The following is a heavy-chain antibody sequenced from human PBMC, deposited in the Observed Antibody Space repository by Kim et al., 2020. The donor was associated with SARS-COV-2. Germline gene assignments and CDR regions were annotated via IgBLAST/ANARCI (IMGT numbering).Heavy chain of an antibody. CDR2: IRTKAYGGTT. CDR1: GFTFGDYA. J-gene: IGHJ4*02. CDR3: TTFSYRLSVTAIPLLDS. Sequence: GGSLRLSCTGSGFTFGDYAMSWFRQAPGKGLEWVSFIRTKAYGGTTEYAASVKGRFTISRDDSKSIAYLQMNSLKTEDTAVYYCTTFSYRLSVTAIPLLDSWGPGTLGTVSS. V-gene: IGHV3-49*03. D-gene: IGHD2-21*02.